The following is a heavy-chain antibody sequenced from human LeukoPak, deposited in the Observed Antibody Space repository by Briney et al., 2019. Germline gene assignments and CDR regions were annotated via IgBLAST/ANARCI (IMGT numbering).Heavy chain of an antibody. CDR2: ISWNSGSI. D-gene: IGHD2-2*01. Sequence: GGSLRLSCAASGFTFYDYAMHWVRHAPGKGLEWVSGISWNSGSIGYADSVKGRFTISRDNAKNSLYLQMNSLRAEDTALYYCAKDIGIVPAAMGYWGQGTLVTVSS. CDR3: AKDIGIVPAAMGY. CDR1: GFTFYDYA. V-gene: IGHV3-9*01. J-gene: IGHJ4*02.